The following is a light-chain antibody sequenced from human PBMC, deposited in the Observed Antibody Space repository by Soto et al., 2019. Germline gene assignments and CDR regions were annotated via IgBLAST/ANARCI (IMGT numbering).Light chain of an antibody. V-gene: IGLV2-8*01. Sequence: QSVLTQPPSASGSPGQSVTISCTGTSSDVGGYNSVSWYQQHPGKAPKLMIYEVSKRPSGVPDRFSGSKSGNTASLTVSGLQAEDEADYYCNSYAGSNHVLFGGGTKVTVL. CDR2: EVS. CDR3: NSYAGSNHVL. J-gene: IGLJ2*01. CDR1: SSDVGGYNS.